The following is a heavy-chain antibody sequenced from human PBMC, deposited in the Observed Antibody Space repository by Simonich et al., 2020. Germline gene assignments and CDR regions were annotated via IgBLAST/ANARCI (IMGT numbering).Heavy chain of an antibody. V-gene: IGHV3-21*01. CDR1: GFTFSSYS. Sequence: EVQLVESGGGLVKPGGSLRLSCAASGFTFSSYSMNWVRQAPGKGLEWVTSISSSSSYIYYADSEKGRSTISRDNAKTSLYLQMNSLGAEDTAEYYCARWIAVAGTGAYGMDVWGQGTTVTVSS. D-gene: IGHD6-19*01. CDR2: ISSSSSYI. J-gene: IGHJ6*02. CDR3: ARWIAVAGTGAYGMDV.